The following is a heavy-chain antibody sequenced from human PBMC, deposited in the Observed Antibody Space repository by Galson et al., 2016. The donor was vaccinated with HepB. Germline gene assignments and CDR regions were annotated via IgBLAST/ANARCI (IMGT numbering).Heavy chain of an antibody. D-gene: IGHD2-21*02. J-gene: IGHJ4*02. Sequence: SVKVSCKASGGTFSSYTMSWVRQAPGQGLEWMGGIIPSFVTPHYAEKFQGRVTVTADEATNTVYMELTSLRSDDPGVYWCARDLEGGDDSGRDGGDYWGQGCLVTVAS. V-gene: IGHV1-69*13. CDR3: ARDLEGGDDSGRDGGDY. CDR2: IIPSFVTP. CDR1: GGTFSSYT.